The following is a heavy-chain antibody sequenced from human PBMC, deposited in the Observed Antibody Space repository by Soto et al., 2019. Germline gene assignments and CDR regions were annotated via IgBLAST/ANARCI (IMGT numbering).Heavy chain of an antibody. D-gene: IGHD3-10*01. CDR1: GFTFNSYS. V-gene: IGHV3-9*01. CDR3: AKASLWFGELEGWFDP. Sequence: GGSLRLSCAASGFTFNSYSMNWVRQAPGKGLEWVSYISWKSGSIGYADSVKGRFTISRDNAKNSLYLQMNSLRAEDTALYYCAKASLWFGELEGWFDPWGQGTLVTVSS. CDR2: ISWKSGSI. J-gene: IGHJ5*02.